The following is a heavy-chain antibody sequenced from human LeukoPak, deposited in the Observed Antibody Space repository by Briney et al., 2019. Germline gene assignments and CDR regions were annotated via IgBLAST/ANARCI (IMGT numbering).Heavy chain of an antibody. J-gene: IGHJ3*02. CDR1: GFIVSSNY. V-gene: IGHV3-66*01. D-gene: IGHD2-2*01. CDR3: ARDGADIVVVPAARDAFDI. CDR2: IYSGGGT. Sequence: GGSLRLSCAASGFIVSSNYMSWVRQAPGKGLEWVSIIYSGGGTYYADSAKGRFTISRDNSKNTLYLQMNSLRAEDTAVYYCARDGADIVVVPAARDAFDIWGQGTMVTVSS.